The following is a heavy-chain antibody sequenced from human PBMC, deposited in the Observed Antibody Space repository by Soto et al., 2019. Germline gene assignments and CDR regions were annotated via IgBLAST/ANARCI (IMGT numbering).Heavy chain of an antibody. D-gene: IGHD3-10*01. CDR1: GFSLTTSGVG. Sequence: QITLKESGPPLVKHTQTLTLTSTFSGFSLTTSGVGVGWIRQPPGKALEWLALLYWDDDKRYSPSLKSRLTITMDTSNNQVVLTMTNMDPVDTGTYCCAHTSGRSGDYWGQGTLVTVSS. CDR3: AHTSGRSGDY. CDR2: LYWDDDK. V-gene: IGHV2-5*02. J-gene: IGHJ4*02.